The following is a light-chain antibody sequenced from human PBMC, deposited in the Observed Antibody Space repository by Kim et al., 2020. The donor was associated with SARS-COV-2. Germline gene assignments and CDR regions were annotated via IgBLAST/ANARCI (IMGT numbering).Light chain of an antibody. J-gene: IGLJ3*02. CDR1: SGSVSASDD. CDR2: STN. Sequence: GGTVITTCGLSSGSVSASDDPSWYQQTPGAAPRTLIYSTNPRSSGVPDRFAGSTLGKKAPRTITGAEADDVSDYCRVLYMGSGTWVFGGGTQLTVL. CDR3: VLYMGSGTWV. V-gene: IGLV8-61*01.